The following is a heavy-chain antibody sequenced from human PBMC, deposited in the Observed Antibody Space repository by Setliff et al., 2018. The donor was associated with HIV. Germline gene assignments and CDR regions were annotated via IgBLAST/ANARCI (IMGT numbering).Heavy chain of an antibody. CDR1: GFTFRNYG. D-gene: IGHD2-2*01. V-gene: IGHV3-30*02. CDR3: AKEDQRVTSVDY. CDR2: IRLDGSDK. Sequence: GGSLRLSCAASGFTFRNYGMHWVRQAPGKGLEWVAFIRLDGSDKFYADSVKGRFTISRDNSKNTLFLQMNSLRSEDTAGYYCAKEDQRVTSVDYWGQGTPVTVSS. J-gene: IGHJ4*02.